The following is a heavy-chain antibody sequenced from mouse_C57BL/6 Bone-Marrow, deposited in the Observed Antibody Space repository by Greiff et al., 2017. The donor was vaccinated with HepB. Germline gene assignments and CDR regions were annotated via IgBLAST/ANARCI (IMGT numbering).Heavy chain of an antibody. Sequence: EVKLLESGPGLVKPSQSLSLTCSVTGYSITSGYYWNWIRQFPGNKLEWMGYISYDGSNNYNPSLKNRISITRDTSKNQFFLKLNSVTTEDTATYYCARATTVTSYAMDYRGQGTSVTVSS. CDR3: ARATTVTSYAMDY. V-gene: IGHV3-6*01. J-gene: IGHJ4*01. CDR2: ISYDGSN. CDR1: GYSITSGYY. D-gene: IGHD1-1*01.